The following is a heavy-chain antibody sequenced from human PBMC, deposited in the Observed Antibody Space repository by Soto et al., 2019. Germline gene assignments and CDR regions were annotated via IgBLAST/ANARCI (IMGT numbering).Heavy chain of an antibody. D-gene: IGHD3-9*01. CDR1: GGTFSSYT. J-gene: IGHJ5*02. Sequence: SVKVSCKASGGTFSSYTISWVRQAPGQGLEWMGRIIPILGIANYAQKFQGRVTITADKSTSTAYMELSSLRSEDTAVYYCASQYYDILTGYYGRLWFDPWGQGTLVTVSS. CDR2: IIPILGIA. V-gene: IGHV1-69*02. CDR3: ASQYYDILTGYYGRLWFDP.